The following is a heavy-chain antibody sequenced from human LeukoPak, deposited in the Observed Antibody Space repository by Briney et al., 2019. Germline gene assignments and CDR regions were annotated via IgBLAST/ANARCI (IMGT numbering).Heavy chain of an antibody. J-gene: IGHJ4*02. CDR1: GDSFPTYW. Sequence: GASLKISCKGSGDSFPTYWVAWGRQMPGKGLEGMGIIFPGDSDTRYSPAFQGQVSFSADKTISTAYLQWSSLKASDTAMYYCAISSGYGETFAYWGQGTLVTVSS. CDR3: AISSGYGETFAY. V-gene: IGHV5-51*01. CDR2: IFPGDSDT. D-gene: IGHD3-22*01.